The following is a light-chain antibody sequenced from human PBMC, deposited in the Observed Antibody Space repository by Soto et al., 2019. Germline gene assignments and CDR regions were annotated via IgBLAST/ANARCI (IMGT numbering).Light chain of an antibody. CDR3: QQYNSLPWT. J-gene: IGKJ1*01. CDR2: AAS. V-gene: IGKV1-39*01. Sequence: DIQMTQSPSSLSASVGDRVTITCRASQSISSYLNWYQQKPGKAPKLLIYAASSLQSGVPSRFSGSGSGTDFTLTISSLQPEDFATYYCQQYNSLPWTFGQGTKVDIK. CDR1: QSISSY.